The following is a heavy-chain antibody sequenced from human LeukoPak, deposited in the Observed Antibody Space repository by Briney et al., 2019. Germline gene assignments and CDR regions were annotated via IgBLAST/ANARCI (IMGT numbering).Heavy chain of an antibody. CDR1: GFTFSSYA. Sequence: PGGSLRLSCAASGFTFSSYAMSWVRKAPGKGLEWVSAISGSGGSTYYADSVKGRFTISRDNSKNTLYLQMNSLRAEDTAVYYCAKYRGYGDMYYFDYWGQGTLVTVSS. D-gene: IGHD4-17*01. CDR2: ISGSGGST. V-gene: IGHV3-23*01. J-gene: IGHJ4*02. CDR3: AKYRGYGDMYYFDY.